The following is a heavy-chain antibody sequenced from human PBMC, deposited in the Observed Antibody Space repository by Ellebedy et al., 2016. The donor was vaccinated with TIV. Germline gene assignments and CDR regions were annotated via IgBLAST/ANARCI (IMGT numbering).Heavy chain of an antibody. Sequence: AASVKVSCKASGYTFTTYGISWARQAPGQGLEWMGWISPYNGNTKYAQKLKGRVTMTTDTSTRTAYINLRSLRSDDTAVYYCARDTPTAKILTGYWGAFDIWGQGTMVSVSS. J-gene: IGHJ3*02. CDR3: ARDTPTAKILTGYWGAFDI. CDR2: ISPYNGNT. D-gene: IGHD3-9*01. CDR1: GYTFTTYG. V-gene: IGHV1-18*04.